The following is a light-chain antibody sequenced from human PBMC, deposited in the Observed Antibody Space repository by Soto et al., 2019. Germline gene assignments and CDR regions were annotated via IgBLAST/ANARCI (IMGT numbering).Light chain of an antibody. CDR1: QIVGTS. CDR2: GAS. Sequence: ILFTQSPATLSLSPGERASLSCRASQIVGTSLAWYQQRPGQAPRLLIFGASSRANGIPDRFSGSGSGTEFTLTISSLKSEDYAVYYCQQYKSWHPITFGQGTRLEIK. CDR3: QQYKSWHPIT. J-gene: IGKJ5*01. V-gene: IGKV3D-15*01.